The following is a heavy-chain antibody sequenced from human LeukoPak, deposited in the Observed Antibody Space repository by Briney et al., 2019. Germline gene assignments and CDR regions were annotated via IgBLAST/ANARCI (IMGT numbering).Heavy chain of an antibody. CDR1: GGSFSGYY. CDR2: INHSGST. V-gene: IGHV4-34*01. D-gene: IGHD1-26*01. CDR3: ARHDSEWELQY. Sequence: PSETLSLTCAVYGGSFSGYYWSWIRQPPGKGLEWIGEINHSGSTNYNPSLKSRVTISVDTSKNQFSLKLSSVTAADTAVYYCARHDSEWELQYWGQGTLVTVSS. J-gene: IGHJ4*02.